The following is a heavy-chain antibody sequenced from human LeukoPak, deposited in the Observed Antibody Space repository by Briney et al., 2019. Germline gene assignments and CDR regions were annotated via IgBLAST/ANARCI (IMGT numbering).Heavy chain of an antibody. V-gene: IGHV4-30-4*01. CDR3: ARDRKYGSESLRRLDY. J-gene: IGHJ4*02. CDR1: GGSISSDDYY. Sequence: SETLSLTCTVSGGSISSDDYYWRWLRQPPGKGLGRNGYISHSENTYYNSSLKRRVSIPVATYKNQFNLKLSSVTVADTAVYDCARDRKYGSESLRRLDYWGQGTLVTVSS. CDR2: ISHSENT. D-gene: IGHD3-10*01.